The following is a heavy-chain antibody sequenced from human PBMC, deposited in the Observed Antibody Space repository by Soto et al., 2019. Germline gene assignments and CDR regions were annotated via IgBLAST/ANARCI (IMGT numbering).Heavy chain of an antibody. D-gene: IGHD1-26*01. Sequence: EVQLVETGGGLIQPGGSLRLSCAASGFTVSSSYMTWVRQAPGKGLEWLSFIYTDGRTYYADSVKGRFTISRDDSKYTVYLQMTSLRAEDTAVYYCARDPPTTWDYGLDVWGQGTTVTVSS. CDR2: IYTDGRT. CDR1: GFTVSSSY. CDR3: ARDPPTTWDYGLDV. V-gene: IGHV3-53*02. J-gene: IGHJ6*02.